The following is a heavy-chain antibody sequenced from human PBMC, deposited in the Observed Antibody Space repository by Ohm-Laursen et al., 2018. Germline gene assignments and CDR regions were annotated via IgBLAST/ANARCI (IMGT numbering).Heavy chain of an antibody. CDR2: INSDGSST. CDR3: ASPVVVTANAFDI. D-gene: IGHD2-15*01. V-gene: IGHV3-74*01. CDR1: GFTFSSYS. J-gene: IGHJ3*02. Sequence: SLRLSCAASGFTFSSYSMHWVRQAPGKGLEWVSRINSDGSSTNYADSVKGRFTISRDNAKNTLYLQMNSLRAEDTAVYYCASPVVVTANAFDIWGQGTMVTVSS.